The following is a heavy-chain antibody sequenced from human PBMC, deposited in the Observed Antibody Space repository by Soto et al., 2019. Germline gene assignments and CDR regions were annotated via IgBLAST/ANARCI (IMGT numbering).Heavy chain of an antibody. V-gene: IGHV4-31*03. CDR3: ARWGSSGYSLDYYYYGMDV. CDR2: IYYSGST. Sequence: QVQLQESGPGLVKPSQTLSLTCTVSGGSISSGGYYWSWIRQHPGKGLEWIGYIYYSGSTYYNPSLKSRFTISVDTSKNQFSLKLSSVTAADTAVYYCARWGSSGYSLDYYYYGMDVWGQGTTVTVSS. J-gene: IGHJ6*02. D-gene: IGHD3-22*01. CDR1: GGSISSGGYY.